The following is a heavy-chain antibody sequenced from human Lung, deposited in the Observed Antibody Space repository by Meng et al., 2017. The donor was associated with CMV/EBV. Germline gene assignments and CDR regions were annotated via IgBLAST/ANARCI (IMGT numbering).Heavy chain of an antibody. D-gene: IGHD3-3*01. CDR3: ARARGHYDFWSGYLNWFDP. CDR1: GGSISSGDYY. Sequence: SETLSLXXTVSGGSISSGDYYWSWIRQPPGKGLEWIGYIYYSGSTYYNPSLKSRVTISVDTSKNQFSLKLSSATAADTAVYYCARARGHYDFWSGYLNWFDPWGQGXLVTVSS. CDR2: IYYSGST. V-gene: IGHV4-30-4*08. J-gene: IGHJ5*02.